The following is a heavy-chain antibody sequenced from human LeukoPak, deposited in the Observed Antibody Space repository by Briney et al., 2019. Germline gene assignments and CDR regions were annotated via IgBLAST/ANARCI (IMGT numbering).Heavy chain of an antibody. Sequence: ASVKVSCKASGYTFTGYYMHWVRQAPGQGLEWMGWINPNSGGTNYAQKFQGRVTMTRDTSINTAYMELSRLRSDDTAVYYCARGPGRWDYFDYWGQGTLVTVSS. CDR2: INPNSGGT. J-gene: IGHJ4*02. D-gene: IGHD1-26*01. CDR1: GYTFTGYY. CDR3: ARGPGRWDYFDY. V-gene: IGHV1-2*02.